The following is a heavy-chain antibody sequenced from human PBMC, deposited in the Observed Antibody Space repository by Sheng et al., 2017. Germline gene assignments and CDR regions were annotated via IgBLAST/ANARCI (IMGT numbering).Heavy chain of an antibody. Sequence: EVQLVESGGGLVQPGGSLRLSCAASGFTFSNYWMYWVRQVPGKGLVWVSRINTDGSLTDYADSVKGRFTISRDNAKNTLYLQMSSLRADDTAVYYCATIGWLQFINYWGQGSLVTVSS. D-gene: IGHD5-12*01. CDR3: ATIGWLQFINY. J-gene: IGHJ4*02. V-gene: IGHV3-74*01. CDR1: GFTFSNYW. CDR2: INTDGSLT.